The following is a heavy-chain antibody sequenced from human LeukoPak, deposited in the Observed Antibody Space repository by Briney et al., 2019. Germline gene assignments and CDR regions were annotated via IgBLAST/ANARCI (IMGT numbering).Heavy chain of an antibody. Sequence: GESLKISCQGSGYSFTNSWIGWVRQMPGKGLVWMGIIYHGDSDTTYSPSFQGQVTISADKSISTAYLQWSSLKASDTAMYYCASAGDTSDYFYFSAFDIWGQGTMVTVSS. CDR3: ASAGDTSDYFYFSAFDI. CDR1: GYSFTNSW. J-gene: IGHJ3*02. CDR2: IYHGDSDT. D-gene: IGHD3-22*01. V-gene: IGHV5-51*01.